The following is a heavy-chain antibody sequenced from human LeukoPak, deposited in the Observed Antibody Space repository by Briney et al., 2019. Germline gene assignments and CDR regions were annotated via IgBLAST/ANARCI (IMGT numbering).Heavy chain of an antibody. CDR2: ISSSSSYI. V-gene: IGHV3-21*01. CDR1: GFTFSSYS. CDR3: ASDVAGAEPYYFDY. D-gene: IGHD1-14*01. J-gene: IGHJ4*02. Sequence: GSLRLSCAASGFTFSSYSMNWVRQAPGKGLEWVSSISSSSSYIYYADSVKGRFTISRDNAKNSLYLQMNSLRAEDTAVYYCASDVAGAEPYYFDYWGQGTLVTVSS.